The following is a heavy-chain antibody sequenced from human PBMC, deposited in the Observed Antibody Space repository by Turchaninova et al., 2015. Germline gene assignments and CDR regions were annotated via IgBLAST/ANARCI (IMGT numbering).Heavy chain of an antibody. CDR1: GYTFPRYP. CDR3: ASGDWFDY. J-gene: IGHJ4*02. Sequence: QVQVVQGGAEVKKPGASVTVSCKTSGYTFPRYPVHWVRQAPGQRLEWMGWINTANGKTKYSQRLQGRVTFSKDTSASTAYMELTSLISKDTATYYCASGDWFDYWGQGTLVIVSS. V-gene: IGHV1-3*04. D-gene: IGHD3-9*01. CDR2: INTANGKT.